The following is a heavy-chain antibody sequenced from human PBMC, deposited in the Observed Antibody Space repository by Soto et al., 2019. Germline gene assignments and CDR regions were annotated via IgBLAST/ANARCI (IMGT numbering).Heavy chain of an antibody. V-gene: IGHV3-21*01. D-gene: IGHD1-1*01. CDR1: GFTFSSYS. CDR2: ISSSSSYI. Sequence: GGSLRLSCAASGFTFSSYSMNWVRQAPGKGLEWVSSISSSSSYIYYADSVKGRFTISRDNAKNSLYLQMNSLRAEDTAVYYCARDGRNGDYYYYCMDVWGQGTTVTVSS. J-gene: IGHJ6*02. CDR3: ARDGRNGDYYYYCMDV.